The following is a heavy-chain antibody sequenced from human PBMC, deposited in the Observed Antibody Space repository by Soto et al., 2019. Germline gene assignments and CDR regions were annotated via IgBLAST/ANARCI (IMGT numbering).Heavy chain of an antibody. CDR1: GLTCSSYA. V-gene: IGHV3-23*01. CDR3: AKGASWNYDFWSGYYNTPHYYYYGMDV. J-gene: IGHJ6*02. D-gene: IGHD3-3*01. CDR2: ISGRGGST. Sequence: QPGGSLRLSCAASGLTCSSYATSWVRQAPGKGLEWVSAISGRGGSTYYADSVKGRFTISRDNSKNTLYVQMDSLRAEDTAVYYCAKGASWNYDFWSGYYNTPHYYYYGMDVWGQGTTVTVS.